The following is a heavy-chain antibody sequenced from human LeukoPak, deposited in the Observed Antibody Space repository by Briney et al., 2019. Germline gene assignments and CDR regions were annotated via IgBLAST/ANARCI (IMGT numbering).Heavy chain of an antibody. Sequence: GGSLRLSCAASGFTFSSYSMNWVRQAPGKGLEWVSSISSSSSYIYYADSVKGRFAISRDNAKNSLYLQMNSLRAEDTAVYYCASRCSSTSCYINGTTYHDYWGQGTLVTVSS. J-gene: IGHJ4*02. CDR2: ISSSSSYI. V-gene: IGHV3-21*01. CDR1: GFTFSSYS. D-gene: IGHD2-2*02. CDR3: ASRCSSTSCYINGTTYHDY.